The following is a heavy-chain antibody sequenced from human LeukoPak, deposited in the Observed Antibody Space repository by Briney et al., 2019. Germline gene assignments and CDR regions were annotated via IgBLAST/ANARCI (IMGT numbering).Heavy chain of an antibody. D-gene: IGHD6-19*01. CDR2: INSGGSST. V-gene: IGHV3-74*01. J-gene: IGHJ4*02. Sequence: PGGSLGLSCAASGFTFSSYAMSWVRQAPGKGLEWVSHINSGGSSTSYADSVKGRFTISRDNAKNTLYLQMNSLRAEDTAVYYCARDRYSSAWYEEWGQGTLVTVSS. CDR1: GFTFSSYA. CDR3: ARDRYSSAWYEE.